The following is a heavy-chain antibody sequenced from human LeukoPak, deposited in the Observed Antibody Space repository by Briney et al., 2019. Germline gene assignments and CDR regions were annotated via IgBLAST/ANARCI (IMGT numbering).Heavy chain of an antibody. J-gene: IGHJ4*02. V-gene: IGHV4-59*01. Sequence: KTSETLSLTCTVSGGSISSYYWSWIRQPPGKGLEWIGYIYYSGSTNYNPSLKSRVTISVDTSKNQFSLKLSSVTAADTAVYYCARAVPGNYDYVWGSYRYIPTFDYWGQGTLVTVSS. CDR1: GGSISSYY. D-gene: IGHD3-16*02. CDR2: IYYSGST. CDR3: ARAVPGNYDYVWGSYRYIPTFDY.